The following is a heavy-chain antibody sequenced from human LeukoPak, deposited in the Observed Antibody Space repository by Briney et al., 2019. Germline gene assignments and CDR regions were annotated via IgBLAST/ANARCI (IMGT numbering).Heavy chain of an antibody. D-gene: IGHD3-16*01. Sequence: PSETLSLTCSVSGGSISGYYWTWIRQPPGQTLEWIGYIYSSGSTNYNPSLQSRVTMSVDTSVNQFSLRLSSVTAADTAVYFCARFTYTTRPPEVWGKGTTVTVSS. CDR2: IYSSGST. CDR3: ARFTYTTRPPEV. CDR1: GGSISGYY. V-gene: IGHV4-4*09. J-gene: IGHJ6*04.